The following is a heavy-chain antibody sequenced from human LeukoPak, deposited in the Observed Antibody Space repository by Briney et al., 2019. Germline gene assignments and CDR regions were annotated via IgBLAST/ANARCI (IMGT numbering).Heavy chain of an antibody. CDR1: GGSISSSSYY. CDR3: ARTTARPYYDFWSGYLYYFDY. D-gene: IGHD3-3*01. V-gene: IGHV4-39*07. J-gene: IGHJ4*02. Sequence: SETLSLTCTVSGGSISSSSYYWGWIRQPPGKGLEWIGSIYYSGSTYYNPSLKSRVTISVDTSKNQFSLKPSSVTAADTAVYYCARTTARPYYDFWSGYLYYFDYWGQGTLVTVSS. CDR2: IYYSGST.